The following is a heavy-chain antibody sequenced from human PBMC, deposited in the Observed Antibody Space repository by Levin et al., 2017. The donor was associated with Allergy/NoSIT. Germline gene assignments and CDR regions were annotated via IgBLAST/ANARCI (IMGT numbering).Heavy chain of an antibody. CDR3: AKRLLTGTTRRFDH. CDR2: ISGSSDTT. V-gene: IGHV3-23*01. J-gene: IGHJ4*02. Sequence: GESLKISCAASGFTFSSYAMSWVRQAPGKGLEWVSGISGSSDTTNYADSVKGRFTISRDNSKNTLYLQMNNLRVEDTAVYYCAKRLLTGTTRRFDHWGQGTLVTVSS. CDR1: GFTFSSYA. D-gene: IGHD1-7*01.